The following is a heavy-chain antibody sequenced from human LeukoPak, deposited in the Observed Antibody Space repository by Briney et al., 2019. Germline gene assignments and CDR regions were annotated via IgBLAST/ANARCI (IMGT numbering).Heavy chain of an antibody. D-gene: IGHD2-15*01. CDR2: IYYSGST. CDR1: GGSISSSSYY. CDR3: ARGFRSVLYCSGGSCEARTNWFDP. J-gene: IGHJ5*02. Sequence: SETLSLTCTVSGGSISSSSYYWGWIRQPPGKGLEWIGSIYYSGSTYYNPSLKSRVTISVDTSKNQFSLKLSSVTAADTVVYYCARGFRSVLYCSGGSCEARTNWFDPWGQGTLVTVSS. V-gene: IGHV4-39*07.